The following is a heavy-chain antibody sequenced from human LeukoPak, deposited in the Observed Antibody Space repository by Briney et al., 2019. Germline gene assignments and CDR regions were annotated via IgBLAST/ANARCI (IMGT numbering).Heavy chain of an antibody. Sequence: SETLSLTCTVSGGSISSSSYYWGWIRQPPGKGLEWIGSIYYSGSTYYNPSLKSRVTISVDTSKNQFSLKLSSVTAADTAVYYCARRRGLYYVYYYYYMDVWGKGTTVTISS. CDR3: ARRRGLYYVYYYYYMDV. J-gene: IGHJ6*03. CDR1: GGSISSSSYY. CDR2: IYYSGST. D-gene: IGHD3-10*02. V-gene: IGHV4-39*07.